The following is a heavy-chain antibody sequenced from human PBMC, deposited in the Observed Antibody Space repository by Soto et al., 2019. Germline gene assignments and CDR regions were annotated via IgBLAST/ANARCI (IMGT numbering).Heavy chain of an antibody. CDR1: GGTFSSYT. CDR3: AGDDHLDRHFDY. Sequence: QVQLVQSGAEVKKPGSSVKVSCKASGGTFSSYTISWVRQAPGQGLEWMGRITPILGIANYAQKFQGRVTITAAQSTSAAYMEPSSLRSAYPAVYYCAGDDHLDRHFDYWGQGTLVTVAS. J-gene: IGHJ4*02. V-gene: IGHV1-69*08. CDR2: ITPILGIA.